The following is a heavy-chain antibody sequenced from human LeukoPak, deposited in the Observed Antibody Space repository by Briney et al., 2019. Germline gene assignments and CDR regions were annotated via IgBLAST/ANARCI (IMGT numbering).Heavy chain of an antibody. Sequence: GASVKLSCKASGVTFSSYAISWVRQAPGQGLEWMGGIMPIFGTANYAQKFQGRVTITADDSTNTAYMELSSLRSEDTAVYYCARDPPGGSYLDYWGQGTLVTVSS. J-gene: IGHJ4*02. CDR3: ARDPPGGSYLDY. V-gene: IGHV1-69*13. CDR2: IMPIFGTA. D-gene: IGHD1-26*01. CDR1: GVTFSSYA.